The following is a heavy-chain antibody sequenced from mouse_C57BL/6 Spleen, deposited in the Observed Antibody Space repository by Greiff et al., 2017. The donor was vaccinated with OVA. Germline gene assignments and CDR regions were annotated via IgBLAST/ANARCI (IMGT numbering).Heavy chain of an antibody. CDR1: GYAFSSSW. CDR3: ARSDYYGLDY. J-gene: IGHJ2*01. V-gene: IGHV1-82*01. Sequence: QVQLKQSGPELVKPGASVKISCKASGYAFSSSWMNWVKQRPGKGLEWIGRIYPGDGDTNYNGKFKGKATLTADKSSSTAYMQLSSLTSEDSAVYFCARSDYYGLDYWGQGTTLTVSS. CDR2: IYPGDGDT. D-gene: IGHD1-1*01.